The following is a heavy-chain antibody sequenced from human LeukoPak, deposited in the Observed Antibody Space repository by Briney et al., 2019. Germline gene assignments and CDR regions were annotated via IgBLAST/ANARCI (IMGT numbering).Heavy chain of an antibody. CDR2: INHSGST. Sequence: SETLSLTCAVYGGSFSGYYWSWIRQPPGKALERIGEINHSGSTNYNPSLKSRVTISVDTSKNQFSLKLSSVTAADTAVYYCARTSMIVVVITSHDAFDIWGQGTMVTASS. CDR3: ARTSMIVVVITSHDAFDI. V-gene: IGHV4-34*01. CDR1: GGSFSGYY. D-gene: IGHD3-22*01. J-gene: IGHJ3*02.